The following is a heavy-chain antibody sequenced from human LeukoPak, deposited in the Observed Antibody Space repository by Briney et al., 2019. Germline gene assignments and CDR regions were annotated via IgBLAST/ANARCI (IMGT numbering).Heavy chain of an antibody. V-gene: IGHV1-69*01. J-gene: IGHJ6*03. CDR2: IIPIFGTA. D-gene: IGHD2-15*01. CDR1: GGTFSSYA. Sequence: GASVKVSCKVSGGTFSSYAISWVRQAPGQGLEWMGGIIPIFGTANYAQKFQGRVTITADESTSTAYMELSSLRSEDTAVYYCARDSSAATWSLYYYYMDVWGKGTTVTVSS. CDR3: ARDSSAATWSLYYYYMDV.